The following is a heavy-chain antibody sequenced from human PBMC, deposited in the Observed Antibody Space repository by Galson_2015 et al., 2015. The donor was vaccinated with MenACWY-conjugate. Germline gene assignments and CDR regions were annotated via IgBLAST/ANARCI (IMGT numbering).Heavy chain of an antibody. V-gene: IGHV5-51*01. CDR2: IDPVNSNI. D-gene: IGHD1-26*01. CDR1: GYSFPNYW. Sequence: QSGAEVKKPGESLRISCKGSGYSFPNYWIAWVRQMPGKGLEWVGLIDPVNSNIRYSPSFQGQVTISADESISTAYLQWSSLKASDTATYYCARHPPGGRGMDVWGRGTTVTVSS. CDR3: ARHPPGGRGMDV. J-gene: IGHJ6*02.